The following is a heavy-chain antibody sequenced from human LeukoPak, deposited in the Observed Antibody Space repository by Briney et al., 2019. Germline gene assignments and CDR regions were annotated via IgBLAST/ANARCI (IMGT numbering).Heavy chain of an antibody. CDR3: TTHSGNDLRS. V-gene: IGHV3-15*01. J-gene: IGHJ5*02. CDR2: IKSKSVGETT. D-gene: IGHD5-12*01. Sequence: GGSLRLSCATSGLTFTSAWLTWVRQAPGKGLEWVGRIKSKSVGETTDYAAPVKGRFTISRDDSENTLYLQMNSLKTEDTAVYYCTTHSGNDLRSWGQGTLVTVS. CDR1: GLTFTSAW.